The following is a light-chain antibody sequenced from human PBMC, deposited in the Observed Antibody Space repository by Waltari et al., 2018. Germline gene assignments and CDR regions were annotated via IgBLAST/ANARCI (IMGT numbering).Light chain of an antibody. CDR1: QHISNI. V-gene: IGKV1-33*01. J-gene: IGKJ2*01. Sequence: DLQMTQSPSSVSASVGDRVTITCQASQHISNILSWYQHKAGKAPKHLIFDASKMQTRVPYKFGGGGSGTDFTFTIDSLQPEDVATYYCQQYESLPYTFGQGTKVEI. CDR3: QQYESLPYT. CDR2: DAS.